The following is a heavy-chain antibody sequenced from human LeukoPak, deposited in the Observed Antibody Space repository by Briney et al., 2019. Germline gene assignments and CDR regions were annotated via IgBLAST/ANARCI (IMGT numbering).Heavy chain of an antibody. J-gene: IGHJ6*03. CDR1: GYTFTGYY. CDR3: ARNYYDSSGYYLDYYYYMDV. Sequence: ASVKVSCKASGYTFTGYYMHWVRQAPGQGLEWMGWINPNSGGTNYAQKFQGRVTMTRDTSISIAYMELSRLRSDDTAVYYCARNYYDSSGYYLDYYYYMDVWGKGTTVTISS. CDR2: INPNSGGT. V-gene: IGHV1-2*02. D-gene: IGHD3-22*01.